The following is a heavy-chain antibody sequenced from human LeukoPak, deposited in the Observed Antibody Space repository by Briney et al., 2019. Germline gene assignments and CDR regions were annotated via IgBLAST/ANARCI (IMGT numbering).Heavy chain of an antibody. CDR2: ITSSGNTI. J-gene: IGHJ4*02. CDR1: GFTIGGFA. V-gene: IGHV3-48*03. Sequence: GGSLRLSCAASGFTIGGFAMTWVRQAPGKGLEWVSYITSSGNTIYYANSVKGRFTISRDNAKNSLYLQMNSLRAEDTAVYYCARGSPGYWGQGTLVTVSS. CDR3: ARGSPGY.